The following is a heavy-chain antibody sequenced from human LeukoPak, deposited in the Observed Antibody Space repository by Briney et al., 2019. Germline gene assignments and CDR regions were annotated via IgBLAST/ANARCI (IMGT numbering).Heavy chain of an antibody. CDR3: AVATISGDSWFDP. V-gene: IGHV4-31*03. Sequence: SETLSLTCTVSGGSIGSGGYYWSWIRQHPGKGLEWIGYIYYSGSTYYNPSLKSRVTISVDTSKNQFSLKLSSVTAADTAVYYCAVATISGDSWFDPWGQGTLVTVSS. J-gene: IGHJ5*02. D-gene: IGHD5-12*01. CDR2: IYYSGST. CDR1: GGSIGSGGYY.